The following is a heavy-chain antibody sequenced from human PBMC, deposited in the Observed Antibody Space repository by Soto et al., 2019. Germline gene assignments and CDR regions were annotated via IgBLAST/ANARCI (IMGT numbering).Heavy chain of an antibody. Sequence: EVQLVESGGGLVKPGGSLRLSCVASGLTFNNAWMNWVRQAPGKGLEWVGRIRSKSDGGTTDYAAPVKGRFTISRDDSKNMLDLKMSTLKPENTPIYYFTPYSGPPFDYWGQGALVPVSP. D-gene: IGHD1-26*01. CDR2: IRSKSDGGTT. CDR3: TPYSGPPFDY. J-gene: IGHJ4*02. V-gene: IGHV3-15*01. CDR1: GLTFNNAW.